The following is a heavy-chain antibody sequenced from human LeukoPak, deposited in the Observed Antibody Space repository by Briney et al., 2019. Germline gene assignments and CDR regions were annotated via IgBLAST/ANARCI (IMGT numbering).Heavy chain of an antibody. J-gene: IGHJ4*02. CDR3: ARNFATHSGSYYPV. CDR2: IYYSGST. Sequence: SETLSLTCTVSGGSISSYYWSWIRQPPGKGLEWIGYIYYSGSTNYNPSLKSRVTISVDTSENQFSLKLSSVTAADTAVYYCARNFATHSGSYYPVWGQGTLVTVSS. CDR1: GGSISSYY. D-gene: IGHD1-26*01. V-gene: IGHV4-59*01.